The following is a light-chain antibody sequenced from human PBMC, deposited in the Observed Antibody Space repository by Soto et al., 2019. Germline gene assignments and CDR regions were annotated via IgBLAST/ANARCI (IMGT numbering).Light chain of an antibody. CDR2: DAS. V-gene: IGKV1-33*01. Sequence: DIQMTQSPSSLSASVGDRVTITCQASQDISNYLNWYQQKPGKAPKLLIYDASNLETGVPSRFSGSGSGTDFTFTISSLQPEDIATYYCQQYGTSPPITFGQGTKVEIK. J-gene: IGKJ2*01. CDR1: QDISNY. CDR3: QQYGTSPPIT.